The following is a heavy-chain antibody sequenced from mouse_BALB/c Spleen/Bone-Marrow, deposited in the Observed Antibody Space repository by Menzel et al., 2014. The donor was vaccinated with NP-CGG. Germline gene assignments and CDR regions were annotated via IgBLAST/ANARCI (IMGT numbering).Heavy chain of an antibody. J-gene: IGHJ3*01. D-gene: IGHD2-3*01. V-gene: IGHV4-1*02. CDR3: ARLGYYGGFAY. CDR1: GFDFSGYW. Sequence: EVKLEESGGGLVQPGGSLKLSCAASGFDFSGYWMSWVRQAPGKGLEWIGEINPDSSTINYTPSLKDRFIISRDNAKNTLYLQMSEVRSEDTALYYCARLGYYGGFAYWGQGTLVTVSA. CDR2: INPDSSTI.